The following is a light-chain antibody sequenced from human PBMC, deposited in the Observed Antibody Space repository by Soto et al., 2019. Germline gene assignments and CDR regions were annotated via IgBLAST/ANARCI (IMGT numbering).Light chain of an antibody. J-gene: IGKJ2*01. Sequence: EIVLTQSPGTLSLSPGERATLSCRASRSFASSYLAWYQRKPGQAPRLLIYAASNRATGIPDRFTGSGSGTDFTLTISRVEPEDFAVYYCQQYGPSPPYTFGQGTMVEIK. CDR1: RSFASSY. CDR3: QQYGPSPPYT. CDR2: AAS. V-gene: IGKV3-20*01.